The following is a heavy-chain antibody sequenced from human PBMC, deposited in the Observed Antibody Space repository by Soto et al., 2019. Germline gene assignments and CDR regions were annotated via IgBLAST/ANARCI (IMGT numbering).Heavy chain of an antibody. D-gene: IGHD6-13*01. Sequence: GASVKVSCKASGYIFISKYIHWVRQAPGQGLEWIGIINPNGGSTNYAQKLQGRVTMARDTSTSTAYMELMSLRSDDTAVYYCARDGAAAGLFFFDYWGQGTLVTVSS. CDR3: ARDGAAAGLFFFDY. J-gene: IGHJ4*02. V-gene: IGHV1-46*01. CDR2: INPNGGST. CDR1: GYIFISKY.